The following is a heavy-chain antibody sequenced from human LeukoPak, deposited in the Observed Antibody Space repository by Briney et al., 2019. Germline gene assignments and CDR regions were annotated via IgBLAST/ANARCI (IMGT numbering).Heavy chain of an antibody. D-gene: IGHD3-9*01. CDR2: IYYSGST. CDR1: GGSISSGGYY. J-gene: IGHJ4*02. V-gene: IGHV4-31*03. CDR3: ARGDYDILTGYYSYYFDY. Sequence: SQTLSLTCTVSGGSISSGGYYWSWIRQHPGKGLEWIGYIYYSGSTYYNPSLKSRVTISVDRSKNQFSLKVNSVTAADTAVYYCARGDYDILTGYYSYYFDYWGQGALITVSS.